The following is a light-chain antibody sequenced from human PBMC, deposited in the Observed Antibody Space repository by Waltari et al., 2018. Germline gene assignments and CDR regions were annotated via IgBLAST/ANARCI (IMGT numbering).Light chain of an antibody. V-gene: IGKV4-1*01. CDR1: QSLLYSSNNKNY. CDR3: QQYYGAPYN. J-gene: IGKJ2*01. CDR2: WAS. Sequence: DIVLTQSPDSLAVSLGERATINFKSSQSLLYSSNNKNYLTWYQQKAGQAPRLLIYWASTRESGVPNRFSGSGSGTDFTLTISGLQAEDVAVYYCQQYYGAPYNFGQGTKVELK.